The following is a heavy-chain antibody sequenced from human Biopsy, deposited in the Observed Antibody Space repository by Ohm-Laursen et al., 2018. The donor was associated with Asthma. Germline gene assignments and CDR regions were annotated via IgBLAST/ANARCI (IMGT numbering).Heavy chain of an antibody. Sequence: GSLSLSCSASGFTVSRDHMFWVRQAPGKGLEWVSVIYSGGTSHTADSVRGRFTISIDFSKNTLHLQMHSLRVEDTAVYYCARGDSSGWSHYYFDYWGQGTLVTVSS. J-gene: IGHJ4*02. V-gene: IGHV3-53*01. D-gene: IGHD6-19*01. CDR2: IYSGGTS. CDR3: ARGDSSGWSHYYFDY. CDR1: GFTVSRDH.